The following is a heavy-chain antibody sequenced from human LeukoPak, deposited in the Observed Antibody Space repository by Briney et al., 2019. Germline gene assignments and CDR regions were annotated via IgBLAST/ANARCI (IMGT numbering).Heavy chain of an antibody. CDR3: ARSSRTTVTTHV. D-gene: IGHD4-17*01. CDR1: GGTFSGYY. CDR2: INHIGST. V-gene: IGHV4-34*01. Sequence: SETLSLTCAVYGGTFSGYYWSWIRQPPGKGTEWIGAINHIGSTNYNPSLKSRVTISVDTSKKQFSLKLSSVTAADTAVYYCARSSRTTVTTHVWGQGTLVTVSS. J-gene: IGHJ4*02.